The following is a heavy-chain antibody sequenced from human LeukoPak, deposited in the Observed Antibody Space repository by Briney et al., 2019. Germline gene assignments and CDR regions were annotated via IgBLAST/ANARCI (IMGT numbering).Heavy chain of an antibody. V-gene: IGHV5-51*01. CDR2: IYPGDSDT. J-gene: IGHJ6*02. CDR3: ARSSTGYDYVWGSFSTLYGMDV. Sequence: GESLKISCKGSGYSSTSYWIGWVRQMPGKGLEWMGIIYPGDSDTRYSPSFQGQVTISADKSISTAYLQWSSLKASDTAMYYCARSSTGYDYVWGSFSTLYGMDVWGQGTTVTVSS. CDR1: GYSSTSYW. D-gene: IGHD3-16*01.